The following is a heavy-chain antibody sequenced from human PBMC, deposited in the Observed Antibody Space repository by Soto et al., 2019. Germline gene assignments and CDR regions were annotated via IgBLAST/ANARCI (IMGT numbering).Heavy chain of an antibody. CDR2: ISSNGVST. V-gene: IGHV3-64D*06. CDR1: GFAFRSYN. D-gene: IGHD3-3*01. Sequence: GGSLRLSCAASGFAFRSYNMHWVRQAAGKGLKYVSSISSNGVSTYYADSVKGRFTISRDNSKNTLYLQMNSLRVEDTAVYYCVKDRFVNYWGQGALVTVS. J-gene: IGHJ4*02. CDR3: VKDRFVNY.